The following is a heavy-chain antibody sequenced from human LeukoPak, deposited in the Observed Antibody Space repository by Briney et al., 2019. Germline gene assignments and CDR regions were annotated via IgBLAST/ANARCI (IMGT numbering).Heavy chain of an antibody. Sequence: SETLSLTCTVSGGSISSYYWSWIRQPPGKGLEWIGYNYYSGSTNYNPSLKSRVTISVDTSKNQFSLKLSSVIAADTAVYYCARSYSSSSYFDYWGQGTLVTVSS. D-gene: IGHD6-13*01. CDR3: ARSYSSSSYFDY. J-gene: IGHJ4*02. CDR2: NYYSGST. V-gene: IGHV4-59*01. CDR1: GGSISSYY.